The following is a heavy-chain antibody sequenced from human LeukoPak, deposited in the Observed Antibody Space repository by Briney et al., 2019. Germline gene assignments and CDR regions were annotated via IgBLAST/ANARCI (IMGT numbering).Heavy chain of an antibody. CDR2: INPNSGGT. CDR3: ARDYGGNAVNAFDI. CDR1: GYTLTGYY. V-gene: IGHV1-2*02. D-gene: IGHD4-23*01. J-gene: IGHJ3*02. Sequence: ASVKVSCKASGYTLTGYYMHWVRQAPGQGLEWMGWINPNSGGTNYAQKFQGRVTMTRDTSISTAYMELSRLRSDDTAVYYCARDYGGNAVNAFDIWGQGTMVTVSS.